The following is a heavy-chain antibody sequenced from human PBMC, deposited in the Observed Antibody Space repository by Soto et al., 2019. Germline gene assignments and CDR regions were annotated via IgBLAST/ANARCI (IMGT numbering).Heavy chain of an antibody. J-gene: IGHJ5*02. CDR3: SRDRGSS. CDR1: GGSIRSYY. CDR2: IYYSGST. D-gene: IGHD1-26*01. V-gene: IGHV4-59*01. Sequence: SETLSLTCTVSGGSIRSYYWSWIRQTPTKGLEWIGYIYYSGSTNYNPSLKSRVNISIDMFKNQFSLRLTSVTPADTAGYSCSRDRGSSWGQGTLLTVSS.